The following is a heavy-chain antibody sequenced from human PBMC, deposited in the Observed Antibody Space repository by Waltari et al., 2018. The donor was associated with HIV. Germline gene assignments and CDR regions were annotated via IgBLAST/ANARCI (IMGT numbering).Heavy chain of an antibody. CDR2: IYYSGST. CDR3: ARVISGTYSGSYSPDY. V-gene: IGHV4-31*03. D-gene: IGHD1-26*01. J-gene: IGHJ4*02. CDR1: GGSISSGGYY. Sequence: QVQLQESGPGLVKPSQTLSLPCTVSGGSISSGGYYWSWIRQHPGKGLEWIGYIYYSGSTYYNPSLKSRVTISVDTSKNQFSLKLSSVTAADTAVYYCARVISGTYSGSYSPDYWGQGTLVTVSS.